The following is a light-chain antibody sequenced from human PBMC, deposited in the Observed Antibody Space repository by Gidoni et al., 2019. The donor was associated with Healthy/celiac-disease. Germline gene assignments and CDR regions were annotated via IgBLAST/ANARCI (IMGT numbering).Light chain of an antibody. CDR3: RQDDNYPFT. CDR2: AAS. CDR1: QGIRND. J-gene: IGKJ3*01. Sequence: AIQMTQSPSSLSASVGDRVTITCRASQGIRNDLSWYQPKPGKAPKLLIDAASSLQSGVPSRFSGSGSGTDFTLTISSLQPEDFANYYCRQDDNYPFTFXPXTKGDIK. V-gene: IGKV1-6*01.